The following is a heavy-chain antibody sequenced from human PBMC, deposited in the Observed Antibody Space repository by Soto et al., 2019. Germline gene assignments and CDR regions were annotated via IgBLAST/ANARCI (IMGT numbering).Heavy chain of an antibody. D-gene: IGHD3-22*01. CDR3: ARSPDSSGYYHYFDY. Sequence: ASVKVSCKASGYSFTTYGMNWVPQAPGQGLEWMGWFNTYTGNPTYAQGFTGRFVLSMDTSASTAYLQISSLKAEDMAMYYCARSPDSSGYYHYFDYWGQGTLVTVSS. J-gene: IGHJ4*02. CDR2: FNTYTGNP. V-gene: IGHV7-4-1*02. CDR1: GYSFTTYG.